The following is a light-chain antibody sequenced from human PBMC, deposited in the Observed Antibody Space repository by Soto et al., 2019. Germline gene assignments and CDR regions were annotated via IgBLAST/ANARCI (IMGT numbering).Light chain of an antibody. CDR3: SSYTSSSTLYV. V-gene: IGLV2-14*01. CDR2: EVS. CDR1: SSDVGGYNY. J-gene: IGLJ1*01. Sequence: QSVLTQPASVSWSPGQSITISCTGTSSDVGGYNYVSWYQQHPGKAPKLMIYEVSNRPSGVSNRFSGSKSGNTASLTISGLQAEDEADYYCSSYTSSSTLYVFGTGT.